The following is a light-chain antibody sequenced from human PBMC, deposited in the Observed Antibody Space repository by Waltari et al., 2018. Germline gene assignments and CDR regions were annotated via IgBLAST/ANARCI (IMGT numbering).Light chain of an antibody. CDR2: LVS. CDR3: MQARQTPWT. J-gene: IGKJ1*01. V-gene: IGKV2-28*01. Sequence: DIVMTQSQLSLSVTPGEPASISCRSSQSLLHSSGNTFLDWYLQKPGQSPQLLIYLVSNRASGVPDRFSGSGSGTDFTLKISRVEDEDVGVYFCMQARQTPWTFGQGTKVEIK. CDR1: QSLLHSSGNTF.